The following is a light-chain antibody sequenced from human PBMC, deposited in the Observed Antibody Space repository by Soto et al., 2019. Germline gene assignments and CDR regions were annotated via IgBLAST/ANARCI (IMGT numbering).Light chain of an antibody. V-gene: IGKV3D-11*01. J-gene: IGKJ4*01. CDR1: QGVSSY. CDR2: DAS. Sequence: EIVLTQSPATLSLSPVERATLSCRASQGVSSYLAWYQQKPGQAPRLLIYDASNRATGIPARFSGSGPGTDFTLTISSLEPEDFAVYYCQQRSNWHPFGGGTKVDIK. CDR3: QQRSNWHP.